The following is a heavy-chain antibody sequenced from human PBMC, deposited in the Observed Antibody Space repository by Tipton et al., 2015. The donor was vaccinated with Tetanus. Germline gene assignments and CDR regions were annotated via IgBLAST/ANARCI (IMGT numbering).Heavy chain of an antibody. Sequence: LRLSCTVSGDSVRSGSYYWSWIRQPPGKELEWIGYIDYSGSTNYNPSLKSRLIISADTSKNQFSLRLSSVTAADTAVYYCAGVTAQRTELYFEHWGQGTQVTVSS. CDR2: IDYSGST. V-gene: IGHV4-61*01. J-gene: IGHJ1*01. D-gene: IGHD2-8*02. CDR1: GDSVRSGSYY. CDR3: AGVTAQRTELYFEH.